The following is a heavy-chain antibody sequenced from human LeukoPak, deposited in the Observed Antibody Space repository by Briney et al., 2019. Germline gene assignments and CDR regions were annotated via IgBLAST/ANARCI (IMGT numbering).Heavy chain of an antibody. Sequence: GASVKVSCQSSGYIFTDYHIHWVRQARGQGLEWKARNNPKTGGTNYAQKFQVRVTLTKYTSISTAYMEMISLTSNDTDVYYCVRDFPDYSSHFDYWGQGTLVTVPS. CDR3: VRDFPDYSSHFDY. CDR1: GYIFTDYH. CDR2: NNPKTGGT. J-gene: IGHJ4*02. V-gene: IGHV1-2*02. D-gene: IGHD6-19*01.